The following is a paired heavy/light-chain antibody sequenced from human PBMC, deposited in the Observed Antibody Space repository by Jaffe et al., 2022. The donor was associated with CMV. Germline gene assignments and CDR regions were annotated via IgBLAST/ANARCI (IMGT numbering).Light chain of an antibody. V-gene: IGLV3-21*04. CDR3: QVWDTSSDHVV. CDR1: NIGSKS. Sequence: YVLTQPPSESVAPGKTASITCGGNNIGSKSVHWYQQRSGQAPVLVISYDNDRPSGIPERFSGSKSANTATLTISRVEAGDEADYYCQVWDTSSDHVVFGGGTKLTVL. CDR2: YDN. J-gene: IGLJ2*01.
Heavy chain of an antibody. V-gene: IGHV3-33*08. J-gene: IGHJ4*02. D-gene: IGHD6-13*01. CDR3: VRDLGQYSTQQPYGY. CDR2: IWFDGSDE. CDR1: GFTFSSYS. Sequence: QVQLVESGGGVVQPGRSLRLSCAASGFTFSSYSMHWVRQAPGKGLEWVAVIWFDGSDEYYVDSVKGRFTISRDNSKNTLYLQMNRLRAEDTAIYYCVRDLGQYSTQQPYGYWGQGTLVTVSS.